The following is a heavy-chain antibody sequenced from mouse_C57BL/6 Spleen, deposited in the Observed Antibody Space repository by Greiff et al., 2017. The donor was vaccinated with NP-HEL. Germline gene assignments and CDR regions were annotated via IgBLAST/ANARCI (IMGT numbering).Heavy chain of an antibody. Sequence: QVQLQQPGAELVKPGASVKLSCKASGYTFTSYWMQWVKQRPGQGLEWIGEIDPSDSYTNYNQKFKGKATLTVDTSSSTAYMQLSSLTSEDSAVYYCARPHYGSSLDYFDYWGQGTTLTVSS. CDR3: ARPHYGSSLDYFDY. V-gene: IGHV1-50*01. CDR1: GYTFTSYW. CDR2: IDPSDSYT. J-gene: IGHJ2*01. D-gene: IGHD1-1*01.